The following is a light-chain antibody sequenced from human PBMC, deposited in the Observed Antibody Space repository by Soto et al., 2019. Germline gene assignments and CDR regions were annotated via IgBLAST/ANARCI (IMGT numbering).Light chain of an antibody. CDR2: DVS. CDR3: SSYTTTSTVV. CDR1: SSDIGVYNY. J-gene: IGLJ2*01. V-gene: IGLV2-14*01. Sequence: QSALTQPASVSGSPGQSITISCTGTSSDIGVYNYVSWYQQHPGKAPKLMIYDVSNRPSGVSNRFSGSKSGNTVSLTISGLQAEDEADYYCSSYTTTSTVVFGGGTTLTVL.